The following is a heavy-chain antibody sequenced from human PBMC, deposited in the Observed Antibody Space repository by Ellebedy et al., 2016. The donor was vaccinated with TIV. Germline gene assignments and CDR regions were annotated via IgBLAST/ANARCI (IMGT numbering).Heavy chain of an antibody. Sequence: GGSLRLSCAASGFTFSAFALHWVRQAPGKGLEWLSVISADGSTTYHADSVKGRFTITRDNSKNTLYLQMSRLRAEDTAVYFCAKGSSSGFNYDRVGLEYWGQGTLVTVSS. J-gene: IGHJ4*02. D-gene: IGHD3-22*01. V-gene: IGHV3-23*01. CDR2: ISADGSTT. CDR1: GFTFSAFA. CDR3: AKGSSSGFNYDRVGLEY.